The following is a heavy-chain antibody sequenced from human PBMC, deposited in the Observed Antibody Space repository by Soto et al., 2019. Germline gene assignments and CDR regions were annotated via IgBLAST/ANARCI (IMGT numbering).Heavy chain of an antibody. Sequence: EVQLVESGGGLVKPGGSLRLSCAASGFTFSSYSMNWVRQAPGKGLEWVSSISSSSSYIYYADSVKGRFTISRDTAKNSLDLQMNSLRAEDTAVYYCARGGYGSGGSCYRYFDYWGQGTLVTVSS. D-gene: IGHD2-15*01. CDR1: GFTFSSYS. CDR2: ISSSSSYI. V-gene: IGHV3-21*01. J-gene: IGHJ4*02. CDR3: ARGGYGSGGSCYRYFDY.